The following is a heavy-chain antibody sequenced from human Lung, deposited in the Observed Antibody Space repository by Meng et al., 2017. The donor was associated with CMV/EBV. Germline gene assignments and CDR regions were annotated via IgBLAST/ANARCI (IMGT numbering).Heavy chain of an antibody. CDR1: GFTFSSYW. V-gene: IGHV3-74*01. J-gene: IGHJ6*02. D-gene: IGHD3-10*01. CDR3: ARDLRVRGVKGGSRYYGMDV. CDR2: INSDGSST. Sequence: GSXXISCAASGFTFSSYWMHWVRQAPGKGLVWVSRINSDGSSTSYADSVKGRFTISRDNAKNTLYLQMNSLRAEDTAVYYCARDLRVRGVKGGSRYYGMDVXGQGXTVTVSS.